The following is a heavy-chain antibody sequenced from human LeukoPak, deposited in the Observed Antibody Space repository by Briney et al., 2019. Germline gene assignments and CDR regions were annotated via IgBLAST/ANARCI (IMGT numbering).Heavy chain of an antibody. D-gene: IGHD1-26*01. V-gene: IGHV4-38-2*02. CDR3: ARLWGVGATFGY. CDR2: IYHSGST. CDR1: GYSISSGYY. Sequence: SETLSLTCTVSGYSISSGYYWGWIRQPPGKGLEWIGSIYHSGSTYYTPSLKSRVTISVDTSKNQFSLKLSSVTAADTAVYYCARLWGVGATFGYWGQGTLVTVSS. J-gene: IGHJ4*02.